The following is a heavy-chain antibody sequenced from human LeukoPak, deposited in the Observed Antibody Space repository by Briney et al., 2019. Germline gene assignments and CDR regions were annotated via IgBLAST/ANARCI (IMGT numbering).Heavy chain of an antibody. CDR3: AQRDTVTTHDY. J-gene: IGHJ4*02. Sequence: SETLSLTCAVYGGSFSGYYWSWIRQPPGKGLEWIGEVNHSGSTNYNPSLKSRVTISVDTSKNQFSLKLSSVTAADTAVYYCAQRDTVTTHDYWGQGTLVTVSS. V-gene: IGHV4-34*01. D-gene: IGHD4-11*01. CDR1: GGSFSGYY. CDR2: VNHSGST.